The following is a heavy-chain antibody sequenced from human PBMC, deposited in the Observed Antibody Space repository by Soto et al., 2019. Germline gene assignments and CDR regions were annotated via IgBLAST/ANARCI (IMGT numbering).Heavy chain of an antibody. J-gene: IGHJ4*02. CDR3: GGVQNWNHAVDY. CDR2: ISAYNGDA. D-gene: IGHD1-1*01. Sequence: VSVKVSCKASGYTFTKYGITWVRQAPGQGLEWMGWISAYNGDANYAQKFQGRVTMTTDTSTHTAYMELRSLRSDDTAVYYCGGVQNWNHAVDYWGQGTLVTVSS. V-gene: IGHV1-18*01. CDR1: GYTFTKYG.